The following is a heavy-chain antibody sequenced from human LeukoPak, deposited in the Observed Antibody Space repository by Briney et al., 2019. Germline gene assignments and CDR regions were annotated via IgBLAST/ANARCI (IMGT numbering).Heavy chain of an antibody. CDR2: IKQDGSEK. CDR1: GFTFSSYG. D-gene: IGHD4-17*01. V-gene: IGHV3-7*01. Sequence: GGSLRLSCAASGFTFSSYGMHWVRQAPGKGLEWVANIKQDGSEKYYVDSVKGRFTISRDNAKNSLYLQMNSLRAEDTAVYYCARGRDYRVYWFDPWGQGTLVTVSS. CDR3: ARGRDYRVYWFDP. J-gene: IGHJ5*02.